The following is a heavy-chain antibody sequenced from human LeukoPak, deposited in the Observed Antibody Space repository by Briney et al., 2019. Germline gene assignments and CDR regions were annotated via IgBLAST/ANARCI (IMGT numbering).Heavy chain of an antibody. D-gene: IGHD3-10*01. CDR2: ISGSGGST. CDR1: GFTFSSYG. V-gene: IGHV3-23*01. CDR3: AGLRRRGYYFDY. J-gene: IGHJ4*02. Sequence: GGSLRLSCAASGFTFSSYGMSWVRQAPGKGLEWVSSISGSGGSTYYADSVKGRFTISRDNAKNSLYLQMNSLRAEDTAVYYCAGLRRRGYYFDYWGQGTLVTVSS.